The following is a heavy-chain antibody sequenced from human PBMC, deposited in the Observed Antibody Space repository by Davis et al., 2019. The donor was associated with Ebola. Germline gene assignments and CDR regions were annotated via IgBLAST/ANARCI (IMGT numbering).Heavy chain of an antibody. CDR2: ISGSGDST. CDR1: GFTFSSYA. J-gene: IGHJ6*02. Sequence: GESLKISCAASGFTFSSYAMSWVRQAPGKGLEWVSSISGSGDSTYYADSVKGRFTISRDNSKNTLYLQMSSLRSEDTAVYYCARVPTQYSSYVDGMDVWGQGTTVTVSS. D-gene: IGHD6-6*01. CDR3: ARVPTQYSSYVDGMDV. V-gene: IGHV3-23*01.